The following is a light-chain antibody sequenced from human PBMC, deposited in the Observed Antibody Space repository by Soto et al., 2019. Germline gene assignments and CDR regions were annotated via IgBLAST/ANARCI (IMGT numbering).Light chain of an antibody. CDR2: DAS. J-gene: IGKJ1*01. CDR3: QQRGNWWT. Sequence: EIALTQSPATLSLSPGERATLSCRASQSVSSYLAWYQQKPGQAPRLLIYDASNRATGIPARFSGSGSGTDFTLTISSLEPEDFLVYYCQQRGNWWTFGQGTKVEIK. CDR1: QSVSSY. V-gene: IGKV3-11*01.